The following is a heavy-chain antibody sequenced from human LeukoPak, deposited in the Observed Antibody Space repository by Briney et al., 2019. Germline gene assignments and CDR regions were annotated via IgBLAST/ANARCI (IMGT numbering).Heavy chain of an antibody. CDR3: ARFAGYSGYGDAFDI. J-gene: IGHJ3*02. Sequence: SQTLSLTCTVSGGSISSGDYYWSWLRQPPGTGLEWIGYIYYSGSTYYNPSLKSRVTISVDTSKNQFSLKLSSVTAADTAVYYCARFAGYSGYGDAFDIWGQGTMVTVSS. CDR2: IYYSGST. CDR1: GGSISSGDYY. V-gene: IGHV4-30-4*08. D-gene: IGHD5-12*01.